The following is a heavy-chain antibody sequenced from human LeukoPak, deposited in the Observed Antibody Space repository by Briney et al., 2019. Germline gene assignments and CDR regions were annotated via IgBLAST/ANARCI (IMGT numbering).Heavy chain of an antibody. Sequence: ASVKVSCKASGYTFTSYGISWVRQAPGQGLEWMGIINPSGGSTGYAQKFQGRVTMTRDTSTSTVYMELSSLRSEDTAVYYCARDEDPNPLTGYSHFDYWGQGTLVTVSS. CDR2: INPSGGST. CDR3: ARDEDPNPLTGYSHFDY. J-gene: IGHJ4*02. V-gene: IGHV1-46*01. D-gene: IGHD3-9*01. CDR1: GYTFTSYG.